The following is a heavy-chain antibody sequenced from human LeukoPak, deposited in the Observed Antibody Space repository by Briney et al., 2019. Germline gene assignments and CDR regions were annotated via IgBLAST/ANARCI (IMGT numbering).Heavy chain of an antibody. CDR1: GYTFTSYD. D-gene: IGHD6-6*01. J-gene: IGHJ6*03. Sequence: ASVKVSCKASGYTFTSYDINWVRQATGQGLEWMGWMNPNSGNTGYAQKFQGRVTITRNPSISTAYMELSSLRSEDTAVYYCARGRRIAARRNYYYYYMDVWGKGTTVTVSS. CDR2: MNPNSGNT. V-gene: IGHV1-8*03. CDR3: ARGRRIAARRNYYYYYMDV.